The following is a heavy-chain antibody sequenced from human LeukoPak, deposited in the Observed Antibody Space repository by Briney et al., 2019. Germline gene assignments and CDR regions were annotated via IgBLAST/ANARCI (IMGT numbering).Heavy chain of an antibody. V-gene: IGHV3-23*01. CDR1: GFTLSSYA. Sequence: GGSLRLSCAASGFTLSSYAMSWVRQAPGKGLEWVSAISGSGGSTYYADSVKGRFTISRDNSKNTLYLQMNSLRAEDTAVYYCARDSCSSTSCHLFDYWGQGTLVTVSS. D-gene: IGHD2-2*01. J-gene: IGHJ4*02. CDR3: ARDSCSSTSCHLFDY. CDR2: ISGSGGST.